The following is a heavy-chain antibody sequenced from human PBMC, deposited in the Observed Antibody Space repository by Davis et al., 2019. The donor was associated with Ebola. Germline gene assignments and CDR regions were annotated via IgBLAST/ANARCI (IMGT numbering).Heavy chain of an antibody. CDR1: GYGFTTFW. V-gene: IGHV5-51*01. CDR3: ARHFALWGMDV. CDR2: IYPGDSDT. Sequence: KVSCKGSGYGFTTFWIGWVRQMPGKGLEWMGIIYPGDSDTRYSPSFQGQVTISADKSISTAYLQWSSLKASDTAMYYCARHFALWGMDVWGQGTTVTVSS. J-gene: IGHJ6*02. D-gene: IGHD3-16*01.